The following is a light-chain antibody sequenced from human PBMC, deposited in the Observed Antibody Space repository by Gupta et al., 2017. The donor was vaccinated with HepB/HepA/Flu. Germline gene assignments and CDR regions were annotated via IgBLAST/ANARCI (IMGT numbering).Light chain of an antibody. J-gene: IGLJ2*01. CDR1: KLGDKY. CDR2: QDS. Sequence: SSELTQPPSVSVSPGQTASITCSGDKLGDKYACWYKQKPGQYPLLVIYQDSKRHSAIPDRGYAAYSAKNATTHTIGTQAIYDADDYYQQSDDSNTGVFGGGTKLTVL. V-gene: IGLV3-1*01. CDR3: QSDDSNTGV.